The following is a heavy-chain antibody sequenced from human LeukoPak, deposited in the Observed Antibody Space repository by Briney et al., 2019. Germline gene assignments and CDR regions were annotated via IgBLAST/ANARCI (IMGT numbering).Heavy chain of an antibody. CDR2: IYYSGST. CDR3: ASKGYDIWTGYYSLE. Sequence: SETLSLTCTVSGGSISSYYWSWIRQPPGKGLEWIGYIYYSGSTNYNPSLKSRVTISVDTSKKQFSLKLNSVTAADTAVYYCASKGYDIWTGYYSLEWGQGTLVTVSS. CDR1: GGSISSYY. D-gene: IGHD3-9*01. J-gene: IGHJ4*02. V-gene: IGHV4-59*12.